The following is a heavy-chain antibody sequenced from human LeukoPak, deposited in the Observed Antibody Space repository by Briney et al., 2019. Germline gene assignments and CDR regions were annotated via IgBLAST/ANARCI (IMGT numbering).Heavy chain of an antibody. V-gene: IGHV1-69*04. CDR1: GGTFSSYA. J-gene: IGHJ4*02. CDR2: IIPILGIA. Sequence: SVKVSCKACGGTFSSYAISWVRQATGQGLEWMGRIIPILGIANYAQKFQGRVTITADKSTSTAYMELSSLRSEDTAVYYCARGRRRGKNGDYDYWGQGTLVTVSS. D-gene: IGHD4-17*01. CDR3: ARGRRRGKNGDYDY.